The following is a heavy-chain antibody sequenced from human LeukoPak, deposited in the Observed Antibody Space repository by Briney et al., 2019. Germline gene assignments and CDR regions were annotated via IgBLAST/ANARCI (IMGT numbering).Heavy chain of an antibody. CDR3: ARVIEEHDYGDYGDYYFDY. CDR2: IYHSGST. V-gene: IGHV4-30-2*01. Sequence: PSETLSLTCAVSGGSISSGGYSWSWIRQPPGKGLEWIGYIYHSGSTYYNPSLKSRVTISVDRSKNQFSLKLSSVTAADTAVYYCARVIEEHDYGDYGDYYFDYWGQGTLVTVSS. D-gene: IGHD4-17*01. J-gene: IGHJ4*02. CDR1: GGSISSGGYS.